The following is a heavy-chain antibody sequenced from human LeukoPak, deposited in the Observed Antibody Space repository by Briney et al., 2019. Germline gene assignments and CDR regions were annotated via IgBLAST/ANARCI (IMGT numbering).Heavy chain of an antibody. CDR3: VTDSGHDYGDYKGALDI. J-gene: IGHJ3*02. V-gene: IGHV3-15*01. D-gene: IGHD4-17*01. CDR1: GFTFSHAW. CDR2: IKSKTDGGAA. Sequence: GGSLRLSCAASGFTFSHAWMTWVRQAPGKGLEWVGRIKSKTDGGAADHAAPVKGRFTLSRDDSDNTLYLQMDSLKTEDTAVYYCVTDSGHDYGDYKGALDIWGQGTMVTVSS.